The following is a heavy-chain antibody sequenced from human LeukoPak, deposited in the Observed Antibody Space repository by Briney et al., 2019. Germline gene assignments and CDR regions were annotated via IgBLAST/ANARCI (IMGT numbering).Heavy chain of an antibody. CDR3: AKVGIGWVAFKN. CDR2: ISESGGGT. V-gene: IGHV3-23*01. CDR1: GFAFRSYG. Sequence: PGGSLRLSCAASGFAFRSYGMTWVRQVPGKGLEWVSGISESGGGTFYADSVKGRFTISRDNSKNTLFLQMNSLRSEDTAVYYCAKVGIGWVAFKNWGQGTQVTVSS. J-gene: IGHJ4*02. D-gene: IGHD1-1*01.